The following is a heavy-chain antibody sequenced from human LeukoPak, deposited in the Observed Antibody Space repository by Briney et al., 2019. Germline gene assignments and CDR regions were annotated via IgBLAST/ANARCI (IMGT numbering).Heavy chain of an antibody. D-gene: IGHD3-16*01. CDR3: AKDGGSHLDY. Sequence: GGSLRLSYTASGFTFSTYGMHWVRQAPGKGLEWVAFIHYDGANKFYADSVKGRFTISRDNSKNTLYLQMNSLRAEDTAVYYCAKDGGSHLDYWGQGTLVTVSS. CDR2: IHYDGANK. J-gene: IGHJ4*02. V-gene: IGHV3-30*02. CDR1: GFTFSTYG.